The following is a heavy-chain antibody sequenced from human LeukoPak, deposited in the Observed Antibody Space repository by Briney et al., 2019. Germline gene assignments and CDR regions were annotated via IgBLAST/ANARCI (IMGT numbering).Heavy chain of an antibody. CDR2: ISGSGGST. CDR1: GFTFSSYA. J-gene: IGHJ4*02. CDR3: ATTGYSNRNY. V-gene: IGHV3-23*01. D-gene: IGHD6-13*01. Sequence: PGGSLRLSCAASGFTFSSYAMSWVRQAPGKGLEWVSAISGSGGSTYYADSVKGRFTISRDNSKNTLYLQMNSLRHEDTAVYYCATTGYSNRNYWGQGTLVTVSS.